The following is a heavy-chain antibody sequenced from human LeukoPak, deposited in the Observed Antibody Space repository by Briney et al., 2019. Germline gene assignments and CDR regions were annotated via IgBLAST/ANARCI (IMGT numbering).Heavy chain of an antibody. J-gene: IGHJ4*02. D-gene: IGHD3-10*01. CDR2: IQSKTDGGTT. CDR3: ATLTVRGVINI. V-gene: IGHV3-15*01. Sequence: PEGSLRLSCAASGFTFSNTWMNWVRQAPGKGLEWVGRIQSKTDGGTTEYAAPVKGRFTISRDDSKTTLYLQMNSLKTEDTAVYYCATLTVRGVINIWGQGTLVTVSS. CDR1: GFTFSNTW.